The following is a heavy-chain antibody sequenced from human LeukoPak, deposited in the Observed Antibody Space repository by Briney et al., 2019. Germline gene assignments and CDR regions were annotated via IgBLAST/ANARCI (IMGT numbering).Heavy chain of an antibody. D-gene: IGHD3-3*01. CDR3: ARIPVTIFGVDYYMDV. V-gene: IGHV3-21*01. Sequence: GGSLRLSCAASGFTFSSYSMNWVRQAPGKELEWVSSISSSSSYIYYADSVKGRFTISRDNAKNSLYLQMNSLRAEDTAVYYCARIPVTIFGVDYYMDVWGKGTTVTVSS. CDR2: ISSSSSYI. J-gene: IGHJ6*03. CDR1: GFTFSSYS.